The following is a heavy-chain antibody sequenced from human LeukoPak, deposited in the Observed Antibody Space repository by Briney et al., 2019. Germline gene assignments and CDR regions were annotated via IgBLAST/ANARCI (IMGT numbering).Heavy chain of an antibody. CDR2: IFYNGRT. CDR1: SGYVRSSSYY. J-gene: IGHJ4*02. V-gene: IGHV4-39*01. Sequence: SETLSLTCTVSSGYVRSSSYYWGWSRQPPGKGLEWSGSIFYNGRTHYNPSLKSRVTMSVDTSENQFSLTVSSVTAADTAIYYCARMMFYDGSAAEDWGQGTLVTVSS. CDR3: ARMMFYDGSAAED. D-gene: IGHD3-22*01.